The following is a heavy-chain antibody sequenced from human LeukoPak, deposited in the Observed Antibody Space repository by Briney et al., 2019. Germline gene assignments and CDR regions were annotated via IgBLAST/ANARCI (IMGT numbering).Heavy chain of an antibody. CDR3: ARDSRLLGYCTNGVCYSGY. J-gene: IGHJ4*02. V-gene: IGHV1-18*01. CDR2: ISAYNGNT. CDR1: GYTFTSYG. Sequence: APVKVSCKASGYTFTSYGISWVRQAPGQGLEWMGWISAYNGNTNYAQKLQGRVTMTTDTSTSTAYMELRSRRSDDTAVYYCARDSRLLGYCTNGVCYSGYWGQGTLVTVSS. D-gene: IGHD2-8*01.